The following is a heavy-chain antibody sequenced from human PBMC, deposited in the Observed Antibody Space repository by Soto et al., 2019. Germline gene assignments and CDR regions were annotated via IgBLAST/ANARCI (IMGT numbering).Heavy chain of an antibody. J-gene: IGHJ4*02. V-gene: IGHV1-69*13. CDR1: GGTFSSYA. CDR2: IIPIFGTA. D-gene: IGHD6-6*01. CDR3: ARGIQYSSSPTSIDY. Sequence: ASVKVSCKASGGTFSSYAISWVRQAPGQGLEWMGGIIPIFGTANYAQKFQGRVTITADESTSTAYMELSSLRSEDTAVYYCARGIQYSSSPTSIDYWGQGTLVTVSS.